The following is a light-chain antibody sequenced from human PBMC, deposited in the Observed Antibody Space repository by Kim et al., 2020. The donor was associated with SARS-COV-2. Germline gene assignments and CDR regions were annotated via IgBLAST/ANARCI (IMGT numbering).Light chain of an antibody. CDR2: RNN. CDR1: SSNTGSNY. V-gene: IGLV1-47*01. CDR3: AAWDDSLSGPV. J-gene: IGLJ3*02. Sequence: GNGGTISCSGSSSNTGSNYVYWYQQHPGTAPKLLIYRNNQRPSGVPDRFSGSKSGTSASLAISGLRSEDEADYYCAAWDDSLSGPVFGGGTQLTVL.